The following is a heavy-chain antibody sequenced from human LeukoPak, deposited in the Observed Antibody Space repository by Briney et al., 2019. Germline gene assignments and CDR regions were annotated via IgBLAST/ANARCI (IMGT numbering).Heavy chain of an antibody. J-gene: IGHJ4*02. CDR2: LFYSGST. Sequence: SSETLSLTCTVSGGSISSYYWSWIRQPPGKGLEWIAYLFYSGSTDYNPSLMGRVTLSFDTSKNQFSLRLSSVTAADTAVYYCARETGAAAVSDYWGQGTLVTVSS. CDR3: ARETGAAAVSDY. V-gene: IGHV4-59*12. CDR1: GGSISSYY. D-gene: IGHD6-13*01.